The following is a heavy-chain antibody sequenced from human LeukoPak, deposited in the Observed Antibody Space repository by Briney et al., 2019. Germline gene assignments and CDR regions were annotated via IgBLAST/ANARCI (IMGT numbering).Heavy chain of an antibody. CDR2: ISAYNGNT. Sequence: ASVKVSFTSSGYTFTIYGISWVRQAPGQGLEWMGLISAYNGNTNYAQKLQGRVTMTTDTSTSTAYMELRSLRSDDTAVYYCARSRIYYGSGSAPSPNWFDPWGQGTLVTVSS. V-gene: IGHV1-18*01. CDR3: ARSRIYYGSGSAPSPNWFDP. J-gene: IGHJ5*02. D-gene: IGHD3-10*01. CDR1: GYTFTIYG.